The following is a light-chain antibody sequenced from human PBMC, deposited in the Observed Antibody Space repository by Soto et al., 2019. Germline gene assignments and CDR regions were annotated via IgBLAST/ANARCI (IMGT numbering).Light chain of an antibody. Sequence: EIVMTQSPATLSVSPGERATLSCRASQSVSSNLAWYQQKPGQAPRLLIYDASNRASGVPAKFSGSGSGTDFTLTISDLEPADFGLYYCQQRLNWPPNFGQGTKVDI. CDR2: DAS. CDR1: QSVSSN. V-gene: IGKV3-11*01. CDR3: QQRLNWPPN. J-gene: IGKJ1*01.